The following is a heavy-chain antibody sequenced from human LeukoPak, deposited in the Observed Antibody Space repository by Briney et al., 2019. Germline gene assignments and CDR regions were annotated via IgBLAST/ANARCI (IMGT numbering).Heavy chain of an antibody. J-gene: IGHJ4*02. Sequence: SETLSLTCTVSGGSISSYYWSWIRQPPGKGLEWIGYIYYSGSTNYNPSLKSRVTISVDTSKNQFSLKLSSVTAADTAVYYCARAPNYYDSSGYSDYWGQGTLVTVSS. CDR1: GGSISSYY. CDR3: ARAPNYYDSSGYSDY. V-gene: IGHV4-59*01. CDR2: IYYSGST. D-gene: IGHD3-22*01.